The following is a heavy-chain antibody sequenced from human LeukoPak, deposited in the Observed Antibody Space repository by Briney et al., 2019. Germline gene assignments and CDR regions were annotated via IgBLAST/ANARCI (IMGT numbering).Heavy chain of an antibody. CDR3: ARRCSSTSCYAAVSDAFDI. D-gene: IGHD2-2*01. CDR2: INPSGGST. CDR1: GYTFTSYY. V-gene: IGHV1-46*01. Sequence: ASVKVSCKASGYTFTSYYMHWVRQAPGQGLEWMGIINPSGGSTSYAQKFQGRVTMTRNTSISTAYMELSSLRSEDTAVYYCARRCSSTSCYAAVSDAFDIWGQGTMVTVS. J-gene: IGHJ3*02.